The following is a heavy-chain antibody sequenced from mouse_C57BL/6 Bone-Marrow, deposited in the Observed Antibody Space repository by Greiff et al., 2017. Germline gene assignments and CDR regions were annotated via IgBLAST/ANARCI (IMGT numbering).Heavy chain of an antibody. CDR3: ASYDYDLAWFAY. CDR1: GYTFTSYW. V-gene: IGHV1-7*01. J-gene: IGHJ3*01. D-gene: IGHD2-4*01. Sequence: VQLLESGADLAKPGASVKLSCKASGYTFTSYWMHWVKQRPGQGLEWIGYINPSSGYTKYNQKFKDKATLTADKSSSTAYMQLSSLTYEDSAVYYCASYDYDLAWFAYWGQGTLVTVSA. CDR2: INPSSGYT.